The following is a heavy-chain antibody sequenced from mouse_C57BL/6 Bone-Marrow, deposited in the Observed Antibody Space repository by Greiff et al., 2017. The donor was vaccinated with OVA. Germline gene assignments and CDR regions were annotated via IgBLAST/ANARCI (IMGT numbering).Heavy chain of an antibody. D-gene: IGHD1-1*01. V-gene: IGHV1-62-2*01. CDR1: GYTFTEYT. CDR2: FYPGSGST. Sequence: QVQLQQSGAELVKPGASVKMSCKASGYTFTEYTIDWVKQSSGKSLEWIGWFYPGSGSTKYNEKFKDKATLTVDKSSSTAYMELSRLTSEDSAVYFCARHEAYYYYSSNSWLADWGKGTLVTVSA. J-gene: IGHJ3*01. CDR3: ARHEAYYYYSSNSWLAD.